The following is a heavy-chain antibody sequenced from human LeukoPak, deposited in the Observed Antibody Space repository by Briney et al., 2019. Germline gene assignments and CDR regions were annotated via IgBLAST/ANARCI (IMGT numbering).Heavy chain of an antibody. Sequence: PGGSLRLSCAASGFTFSTHAMNWVRQAPGKGLEWVSVITSGGTTYYTDSVKGRFTISRDNSKNTLYLQMNSLRAEDTAVYYCAKPLWLQPYDTFNLWRKETGVTLSS. CDR2: ITSGGTT. D-gene: IGHD5-12*01. J-gene: IGHJ3*01. CDR3: AKPLWLQPYDTFNL. V-gene: IGHV3-23*01. CDR1: GFTFSTHA.